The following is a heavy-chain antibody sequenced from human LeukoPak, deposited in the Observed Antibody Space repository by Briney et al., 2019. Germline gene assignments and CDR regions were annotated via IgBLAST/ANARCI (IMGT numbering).Heavy chain of an antibody. CDR2: IYYSGST. J-gene: IGHJ6*03. Sequence: GSLRLSCAASGFTVSSNYMSWVRQAPGKGLEWIGIIYYSGSTYYNPSLKSRVTISEDTSKNQFSLKLTSVTAADTAVYYCARQESFYYYYMDVWGKGTTVTVSS. CDR1: GFTVSSNY. V-gene: IGHV4-39*01. D-gene: IGHD1-26*01. CDR3: ARQESFYYYYMDV.